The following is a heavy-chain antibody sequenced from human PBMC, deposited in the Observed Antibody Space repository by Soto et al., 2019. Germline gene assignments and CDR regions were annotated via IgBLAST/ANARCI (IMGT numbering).Heavy chain of an antibody. V-gene: IGHV1-3*01. CDR2: INAGNGNT. Sequence: ASVKVSCKASGYTFTSYAMHWVRQAPGQRLEWMGWINAGNGNTKYSQKFQGRVTITRDTSASTAYMELSSLRSEDTAVYYCARYCSSTSCPPYYYYYGMDVWGQGTTVTVSS. CDR1: GYTFTSYA. D-gene: IGHD2-2*01. CDR3: ARYCSSTSCPPYYYYYGMDV. J-gene: IGHJ6*02.